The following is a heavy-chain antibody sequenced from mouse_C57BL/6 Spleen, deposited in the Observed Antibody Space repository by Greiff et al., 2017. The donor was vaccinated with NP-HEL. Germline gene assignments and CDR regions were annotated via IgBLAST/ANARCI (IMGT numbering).Heavy chain of an antibody. J-gene: IGHJ2*01. D-gene: IGHD2-5*01. CDR2: INPNNGGT. CDR1: GYTFTDYY. V-gene: IGHV1-26*01. Sequence: EVQLQQSGPELVKPGASVKISCKASGYTFTDYYMNWVKQSHGKSLEWIGDINPNNGGTSYNQKFKGKATLTVDKSSSTAYMELRSLTSEDSAVYYCANSKRAYFDYWGQGTTLTVSS. CDR3: ANSKRAYFDY.